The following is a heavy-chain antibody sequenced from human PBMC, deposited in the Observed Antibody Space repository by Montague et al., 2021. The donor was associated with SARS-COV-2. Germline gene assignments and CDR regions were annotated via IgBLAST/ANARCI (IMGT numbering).Heavy chain of an antibody. Sequence: TLSPTCTVSGGSISSGGYYWSWIRQHPGKGLEWIGYIYYSGSTYYNPSLKSRVTISVDTSKNQFSLKMSSVTAADTAVYYCASTYGGKLGYYYYYMDVWGKGTTVTVPS. CDR2: IYYSGST. V-gene: IGHV4-31*03. CDR1: GGSISSGGYY. CDR3: ASTYGGKLGYYYYYMDV. D-gene: IGHD4-23*01. J-gene: IGHJ6*03.